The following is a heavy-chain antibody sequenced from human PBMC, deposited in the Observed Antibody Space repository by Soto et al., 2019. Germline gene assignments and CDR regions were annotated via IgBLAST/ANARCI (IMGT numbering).Heavy chain of an antibody. V-gene: IGHV1-69*02. CDR1: GGTFSSYT. D-gene: IGHD2-15*01. CDR3: ISGVIEDWFDP. CDR2: IIPILGIA. Sequence: ASVKVSCKASGGTFSSYTISWVRQAPGQGLEWMGRIIPILGIANYAQKFQGRVTITADKSTSTAYMELSSLRSEDTAVYYCISGVIEDWFDPWGQGTLVTVSS. J-gene: IGHJ5*02.